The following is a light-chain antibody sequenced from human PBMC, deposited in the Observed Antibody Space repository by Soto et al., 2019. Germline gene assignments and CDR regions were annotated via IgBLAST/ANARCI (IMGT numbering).Light chain of an antibody. CDR1: ESVSNN. Sequence: EIVITQSPATLSLSPGERATLSCRASESVSNNLAWYQQKAGQAPRLLIYGASTRATGIPARFSGSGSGTEFTLTIXSLQSEDFAVYYCQQYSIWRTFGQGTKV. V-gene: IGKV3-15*01. J-gene: IGKJ1*01. CDR2: GAS. CDR3: QQYSIWRT.